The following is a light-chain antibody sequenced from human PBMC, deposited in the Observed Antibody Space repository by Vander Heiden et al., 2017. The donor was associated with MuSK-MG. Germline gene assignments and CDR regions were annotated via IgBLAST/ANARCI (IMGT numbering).Light chain of an antibody. CDR2: GTS. CDR1: QNMNTF. Sequence: GDRVTISCRASQNMNTFLNWFQQKPGKPPTLLIYGTSTLYSGVPSRFSGSGSGTDFTLTISSLQAEDFATYYCQQSDRTPLTFGGGTMVEIK. CDR3: QQSDRTPLT. J-gene: IGKJ4*01. V-gene: IGKV1-39*01.